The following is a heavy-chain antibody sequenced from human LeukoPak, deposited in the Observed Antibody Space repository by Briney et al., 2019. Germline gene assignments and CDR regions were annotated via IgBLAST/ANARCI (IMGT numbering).Heavy chain of an antibody. Sequence: GGSLRLSCAASGFTFTNSAMHWVRQAPGKGLEWVAIISYDGSSKYNADSVKGRFTISRDNPKNTLYLQMNSLRAEDTAVYYCARGPYGGYGDYFDYWGQGTLVTVSS. V-gene: IGHV3-30-3*01. CDR2: ISYDGSSK. CDR1: GFTFTNSA. J-gene: IGHJ4*02. D-gene: IGHD5-12*01. CDR3: ARGPYGGYGDYFDY.